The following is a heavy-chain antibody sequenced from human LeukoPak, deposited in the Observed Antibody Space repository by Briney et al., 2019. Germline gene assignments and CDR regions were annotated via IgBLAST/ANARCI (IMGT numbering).Heavy chain of an antibody. J-gene: IGHJ4*02. Sequence: GGSLILSCAASAFTFSNAWVSWVRQAPGKGLEWVGRSKSKTDGGTTDYGAPVKGRFSISRDDSKSTLYLQMNSLKTEDTAVYYCARMGAGNILTAYTIDYWGWGTMGRVPS. CDR3: ARMGAGNILTAYTIDY. V-gene: IGHV3-15*01. CDR1: AFTFSNAW. D-gene: IGHD3-9*01. CDR2: SKSKTDGGTT.